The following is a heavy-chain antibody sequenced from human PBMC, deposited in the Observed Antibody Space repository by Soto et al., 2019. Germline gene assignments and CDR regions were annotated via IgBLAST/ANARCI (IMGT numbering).Heavy chain of an antibody. J-gene: IGHJ6*03. D-gene: IGHD1-1*01. CDR1: GSNFNTYG. V-gene: IGHV1-18*01. CDR2: ISAYNGNT. CDR3: ARIPGTGTYYYYYYMDV. Sequence: ASVKVSCKASGSNFNTYGVSWVRQAPGQGLEWMGWISAYNGNTNHAQKLQGRVTMTTDTSTSTAYMELRSLRSDDTAVYYCARIPGTGTYYYYYYMDVWGKGTTVTVSS.